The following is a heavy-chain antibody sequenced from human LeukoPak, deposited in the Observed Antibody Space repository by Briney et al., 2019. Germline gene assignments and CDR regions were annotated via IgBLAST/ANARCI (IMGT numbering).Heavy chain of an antibody. V-gene: IGHV3-9*01. Sequence: GGSLRLSCAASGFIFDDNAMHWVRQGPGKGLEWVSAIKWNSDTRGYVDSVKGRFTISRDDATNSLYLQMNSLRVEDTALYYCARAAPAYDSSGYTQYWGQGTLVTVSS. D-gene: IGHD3-22*01. CDR2: IKWNSDTR. CDR1: GFIFDDNA. CDR3: ARAAPAYDSSGYTQY. J-gene: IGHJ4*02.